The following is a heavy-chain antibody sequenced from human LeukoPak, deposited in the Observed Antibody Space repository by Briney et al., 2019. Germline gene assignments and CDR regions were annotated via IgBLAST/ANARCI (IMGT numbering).Heavy chain of an antibody. D-gene: IGHD6-19*01. CDR1: GFTFNSYA. Sequence: PGGSLRLSCAASGFTFNSYAMYWVRQAPGRALEWVSAISSSGGSTYYTDSVKGRFTISRENSKNTLSLQMNSLRAEDTAIYYCAKARAVTGPSYFDYWGQGSLVTVSS. CDR3: AKARAVTGPSYFDY. CDR2: ISSSGGST. J-gene: IGHJ4*02. V-gene: IGHV3-23*01.